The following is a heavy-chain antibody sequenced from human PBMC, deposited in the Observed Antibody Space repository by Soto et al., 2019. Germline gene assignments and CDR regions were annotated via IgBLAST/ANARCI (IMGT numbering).Heavy chain of an antibody. CDR3: AREIRSYYGSGSKGGWFDP. Sequence: QVQLVQSGAEVKKPGSSVKVSCKASGGTFSSYAISWVRQAPGQGLEWMGGIIPIFGTANYAQKLQGRVTITADESTSTAYMELSSLRSEDTAVYYCAREIRSYYGSGSKGGWFDPWGQGTLVTVSS. CDR2: IIPIFGTA. CDR1: GGTFSSYA. J-gene: IGHJ5*02. V-gene: IGHV1-69*12. D-gene: IGHD3-10*01.